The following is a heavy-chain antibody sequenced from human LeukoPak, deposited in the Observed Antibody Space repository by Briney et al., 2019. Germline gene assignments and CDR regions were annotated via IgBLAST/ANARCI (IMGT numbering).Heavy chain of an antibody. CDR1: GFTFSNAW. CDR3: ATGGYFFDY. CDR2: MKSNPDGGAT. J-gene: IGHJ4*02. Sequence: GGSLRLSCAASGFTFSNAWMNWVRQAPGTGLEWVGRMKSNPDGGATDYAAPVKGRFTISRDDSKNTVYLQINSLKTEDTAVYYCATGGYFFDYWGQGTLVTVSS. V-gene: IGHV3-15*01.